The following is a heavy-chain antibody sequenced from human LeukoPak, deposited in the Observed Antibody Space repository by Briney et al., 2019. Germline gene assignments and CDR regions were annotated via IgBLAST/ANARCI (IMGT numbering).Heavy chain of an antibody. J-gene: IGHJ4*02. CDR1: GFTFRRNS. Sequence: GGSLRLSCEGSGFTFRRNSMNWVRQAPGKGLEWVSFISSSSGTIYYADSVKGRFTISRDNAENSLYLQMNSLRDEDTAVYYCARGDSSGYHCYFDSWGRGTGVSVSS. CDR2: ISSSSGTI. CDR3: ARGDSSGYHCYFDS. D-gene: IGHD3-22*01. V-gene: IGHV3-48*02.